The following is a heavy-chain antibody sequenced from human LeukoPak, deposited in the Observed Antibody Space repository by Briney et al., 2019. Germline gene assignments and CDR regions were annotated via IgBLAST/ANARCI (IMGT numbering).Heavy chain of an antibody. V-gene: IGHV1-69*01. D-gene: IGHD3-3*01. Sequence: SVKVSCKASGGTFSSYAISWVRQAPGQGLEWMGGIIRIFGTANYAQKFQGRVTITADESTSTAYMELSSLRSEDTAVYYCARGNGRITIFGQWLLVAFDIWGRGTMVTVSS. CDR3: ARGNGRITIFGQWLLVAFDI. CDR2: IIRIFGTA. CDR1: GGTFSSYA. J-gene: IGHJ3*02.